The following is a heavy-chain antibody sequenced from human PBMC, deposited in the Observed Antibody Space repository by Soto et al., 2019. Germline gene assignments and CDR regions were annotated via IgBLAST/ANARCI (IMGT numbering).Heavy chain of an antibody. CDR3: ARDGVGLDY. V-gene: IGHV4-34*01. Sequence: SETLSLTCAVYGGSFSGYSWSWIRQPPGKGLEWIGEINHRGSTNYNPSLKSRVTISVDTSKNQFSLKLSSVTAADTAVFYCARDGVGLDYWGQGTLVTVSS. CDR1: GGSFSGYS. CDR2: INHRGST. J-gene: IGHJ4*02.